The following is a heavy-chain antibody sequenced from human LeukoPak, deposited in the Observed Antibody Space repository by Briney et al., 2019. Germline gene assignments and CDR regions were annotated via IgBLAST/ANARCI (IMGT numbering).Heavy chain of an antibody. CDR3: ARPNNWDLDY. CDR1: GYTFTDYY. V-gene: IGHV1-2*02. D-gene: IGHD1-1*01. J-gene: IGHJ4*02. CDR2: INPNSGGT. Sequence: GASVKVSCKASGYTFTDYYVHWVRQAPGLGLEWMGWINPNSGGTNYAQKFQGRVTMTRDTSISTAYLELSGLTSDDTAIYYCARPNNWDLDYWGQGTLVTVSS.